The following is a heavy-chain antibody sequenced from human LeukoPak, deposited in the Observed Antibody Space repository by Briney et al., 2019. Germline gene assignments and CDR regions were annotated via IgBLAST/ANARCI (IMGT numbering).Heavy chain of an antibody. J-gene: IGHJ4*02. CDR3: ATYYYSGSYYYPFDY. Sequence: PSETLSLTCTVSGGSISSGGYYWSWIRQPPGKGLEWIGYIYHSGNTYYNPSLKSRVTISVDRSKNQFSLKLSSVTAADTAVYYCATYYYSGSYYYPFDYWGQGTLVTVSS. CDR2: IYHSGNT. D-gene: IGHD1-26*01. V-gene: IGHV4-30-2*01. CDR1: GGSISSGGYY.